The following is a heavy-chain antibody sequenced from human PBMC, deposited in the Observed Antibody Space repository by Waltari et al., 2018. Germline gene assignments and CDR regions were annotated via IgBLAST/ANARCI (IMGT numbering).Heavy chain of an antibody. V-gene: IGHV1-3*01. D-gene: IGHD6-19*01. Sequence: QVQLVQSGAEVKKPGASVKVSCKASGYTFTSYAMDWVRQAPGQRLEWMGWINAGNGNTKYSQKFQGRVTITRDTSASTAYMELSSLRSEDTAVYYCASGAQWRLDYWGQGTLVTVSS. CDR1: GYTFTSYA. CDR3: ASGAQWRLDY. CDR2: INAGNGNT. J-gene: IGHJ4*02.